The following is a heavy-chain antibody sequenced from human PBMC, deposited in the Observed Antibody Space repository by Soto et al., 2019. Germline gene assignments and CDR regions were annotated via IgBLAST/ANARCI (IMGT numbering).Heavy chain of an antibody. D-gene: IGHD3-10*01. CDR3: TTDKGSYYYGSGTYYNFDF. V-gene: IGHV3-15*01. J-gene: IGHJ4*02. Sequence: VGSLRLSCAASGFTFTNAWMSWVRQAPGKGLEWVGRIKSNTDGGTTYYAAPVKGRFTISRDDSKNTLYLQMNRLKTEDTAVYYCTTDKGSYYYGSGTYYNFDFWGQGTLVTVSS. CDR1: GFTFTNAW. CDR2: IKSNTDGGTT.